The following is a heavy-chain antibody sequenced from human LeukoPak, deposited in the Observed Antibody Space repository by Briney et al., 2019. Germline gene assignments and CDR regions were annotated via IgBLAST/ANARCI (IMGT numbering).Heavy chain of an antibody. CDR2: ISSGGST. V-gene: IGHV3-53*01. CDR3: ARDDYYDSSGLDY. Sequence: PGGSLRLSCAASGLTVSRHYMTWVRQAPGKGLEWVSVISSGGSTNYADSVKGRFTISRDNSKNTLYLQMNSLRAEDTAVYLCARDDYYDSSGLDYWGQGTLVTVSS. J-gene: IGHJ4*02. CDR1: GLTVSRHY. D-gene: IGHD3-22*01.